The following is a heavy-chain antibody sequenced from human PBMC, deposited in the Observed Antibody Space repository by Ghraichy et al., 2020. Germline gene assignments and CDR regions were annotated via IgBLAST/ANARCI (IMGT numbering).Heavy chain of an antibody. CDR3: ARLITMILVVTRCDAFDM. CDR2: IYSRGST. Sequence: SETLSLTCTVSGGSISSRSYYWGWIRQPPGKGLEWIGSIYSRGSTYYNPSLKSRVTISVDTSKNQFSLKLSSVTAADTAVYYCARLITMILVVTRCDAFDMWGQGIMFTVSS. J-gene: IGHJ3*02. CDR1: GGSISSRSYY. V-gene: IGHV4-39*01. D-gene: IGHD3-22*01.